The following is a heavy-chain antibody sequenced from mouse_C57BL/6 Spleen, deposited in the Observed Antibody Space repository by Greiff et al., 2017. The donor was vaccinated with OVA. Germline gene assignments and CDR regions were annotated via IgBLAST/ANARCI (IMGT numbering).Heavy chain of an antibody. D-gene: IGHD1-1*01. V-gene: IGHV2-2*01. CDR3: ARPYYYGSSYGYAMDY. Sequence: VQLQESGPGLVQPSQSLSITCTVSGFSLTSYGVHWVRQSPGKGLEWLGVIWSGGSTDYNAAFISRLSISKDNSKSQVFFKMNSLQADDTAIYYCARPYYYGSSYGYAMDYWGQGTSVTVSS. J-gene: IGHJ4*01. CDR2: IWSGGST. CDR1: GFSLTSYG.